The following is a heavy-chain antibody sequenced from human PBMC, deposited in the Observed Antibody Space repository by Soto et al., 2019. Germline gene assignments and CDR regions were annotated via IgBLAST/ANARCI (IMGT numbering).Heavy chain of an antibody. V-gene: IGHV3-7*01. CDR2: IKQDGSEK. CDR1: GFTFSSYW. Sequence: GGSLRLSCAASGFTFSSYWMSWVRQAPGKGLEWVANIKQDGSEKYYVGSVKGEFTISRENAKNSLYLQMNSLRAEDTAVYYCAREGASTYDYIWGSYRSTILTEYYFDYWGQGTLVTVSS. D-gene: IGHD3-16*02. J-gene: IGHJ4*02. CDR3: AREGASTYDYIWGSYRSTILTEYYFDY.